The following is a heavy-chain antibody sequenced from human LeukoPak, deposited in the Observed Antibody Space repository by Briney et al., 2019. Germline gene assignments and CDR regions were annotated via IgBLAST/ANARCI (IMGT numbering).Heavy chain of an antibody. CDR1: GDSISSGSYF. J-gene: IGHJ4*02. D-gene: IGHD1-26*01. Sequence: SETLSLTCTVSGDSISSGSYFWSWIRQSAGKGLEWIGRIYLGGSTNYNPSLRSRVTISLDTSKNQFSLKLSSVTAADTAVYYCARGGSYLGHCDYWGQGTLVTVSS. V-gene: IGHV4-61*10. CDR3: ARGGSYLGHCDY. CDR2: IYLGGST.